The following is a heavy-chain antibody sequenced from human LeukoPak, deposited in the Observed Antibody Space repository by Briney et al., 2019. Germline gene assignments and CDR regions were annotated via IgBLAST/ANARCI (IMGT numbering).Heavy chain of an antibody. V-gene: IGHV1-46*01. J-gene: IGHJ5*01. CDR2: LNPSGGNT. CDR1: GYTFTRYY. CDR3: ARDHNDSFDS. Sequence: ASVKVSCKTSGYTFTRYYIHWVRQAPGQGLECMGILNPSGGNTISAQKFQGRITMTRDTSTSTVYMELSSLRSDDTAVYYCARDHNDSFDSWGQGTLVTVSS. D-gene: IGHD5-18*01.